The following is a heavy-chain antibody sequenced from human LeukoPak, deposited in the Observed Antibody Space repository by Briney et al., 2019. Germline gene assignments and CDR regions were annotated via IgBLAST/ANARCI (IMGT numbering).Heavy chain of an antibody. J-gene: IGHJ5*02. CDR2: IYTSGST. CDR1: GGSISSYY. Sequence: PSETLSLTCTVSGGSISSYYWSWIRQPPGKGLEWIGYIYTSGSTNYNPSLKSRVTILVDTSKNQFSLMLSSVTAADTAGYYCARGVVPAAASWFDPWGQGTLVSVSS. V-gene: IGHV4-4*09. D-gene: IGHD2-2*01. CDR3: ARGVVPAAASWFDP.